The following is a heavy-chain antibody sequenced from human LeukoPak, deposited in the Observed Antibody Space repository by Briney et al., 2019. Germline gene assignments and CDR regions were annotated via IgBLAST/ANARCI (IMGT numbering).Heavy chain of an antibody. CDR1: GFTFSNFW. V-gene: IGHV3-7*04. D-gene: IGHD1-1*01. CDR2: IHPEGNEK. J-gene: IGHJ4*02. Sequence: GGSLRLSCAVSGFTFSNFWVSWVRQAPGRGLEWVASIHPEGNEKYHVESVKGRFTISRDNAKNLLFLQMNGLRAEDTAVYYCARGDDFTGDHWGQGTLVTVSS. CDR3: ARGDDFTGDH.